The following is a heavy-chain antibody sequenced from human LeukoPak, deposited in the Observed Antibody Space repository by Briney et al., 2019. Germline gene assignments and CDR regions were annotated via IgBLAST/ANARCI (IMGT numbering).Heavy chain of an antibody. Sequence: SQTLSLTCTVSGGSIGSGDYYWSWIRQPPGKGLEWIGYIYYNGNTYYIPSLSSRLTISIDTSKSQFSLRLSSVTAADTAVYYCARMLRQWLIGGFGYWGQGTLVTVSS. V-gene: IGHV4-30-4*01. D-gene: IGHD6-19*01. CDR2: IYYNGNT. CDR1: GGSIGSGDYY. J-gene: IGHJ4*02. CDR3: ARMLRQWLIGGFGY.